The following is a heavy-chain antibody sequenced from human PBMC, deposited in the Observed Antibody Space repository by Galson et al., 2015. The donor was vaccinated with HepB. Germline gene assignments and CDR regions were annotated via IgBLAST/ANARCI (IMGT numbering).Heavy chain of an antibody. CDR1: GGTFSSYA. D-gene: IGHD6-19*01. V-gene: IGHV1-69*13. Sequence: SVKVSCKASGGTFSSYAISWVRQAPGQGLEWMGGIIPIFGTANYAQKFQGRVTITADESTSTAYMELSSLRSEDTAVHYCASGGRSHEGIAVAGYNWFDPWGQGTLVTVSS. J-gene: IGHJ5*02. CDR3: ASGGRSHEGIAVAGYNWFDP. CDR2: IIPIFGTA.